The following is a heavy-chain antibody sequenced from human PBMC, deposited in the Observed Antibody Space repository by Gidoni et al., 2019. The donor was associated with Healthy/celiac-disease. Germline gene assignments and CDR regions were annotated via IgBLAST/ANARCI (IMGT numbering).Heavy chain of an antibody. CDR3: AKDNRNDYGDYGNWFDP. J-gene: IGHJ5*02. CDR2: ISGSGGST. D-gene: IGHD4-17*01. CDR1: GFTFSSYA. V-gene: IGHV3-23*01. Sequence: EVQLLESGGGLVQPGGSLRLSCAASGFTFSSYAMSWVRQAPGKGLEWVSAISGSGGSTYYADSVKGRFTISRDNSKNTLYLQMNSLRAEDTAVYYCAKDNRNDYGDYGNWFDPWGQGTLVTVSS.